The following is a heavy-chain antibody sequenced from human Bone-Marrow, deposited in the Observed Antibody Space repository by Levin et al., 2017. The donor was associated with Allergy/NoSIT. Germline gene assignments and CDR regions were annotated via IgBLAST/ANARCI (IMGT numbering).Heavy chain of an antibody. J-gene: IGHJ4*02. Sequence: SGGSLRLSCEASGFIFSDYYMSWVRQAPGKGLEWISYISKDAYTIYYADSVRGRFTISRDNTKNSLFLQMNSLTAEDTAVYFCVRDGGLIDYWGQGTLVAVSS. CDR2: ISKDAYTI. V-gene: IGHV3-11*01. CDR3: VRDGGLIDY. CDR1: GFIFSDYY. D-gene: IGHD3-10*01.